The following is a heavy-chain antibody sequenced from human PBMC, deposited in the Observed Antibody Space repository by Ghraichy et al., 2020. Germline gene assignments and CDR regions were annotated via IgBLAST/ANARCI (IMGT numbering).Heavy chain of an antibody. V-gene: IGHV3-74*01. CDR3: ASSAVTYYGTALDY. CDR2: IYTDVSTA. J-gene: IGHJ4*02. D-gene: IGHD4-17*01. Sequence: GESLNISCAVSGFTFTDYWMHWVRQAPGKGLVWVSRIYTDVSTATYADSVKGRFTISRDNAKNTLYLQMNSLRADDTAVYYCASSAVTYYGTALDYWGQGNLVIVSS. CDR1: GFTFTDYW.